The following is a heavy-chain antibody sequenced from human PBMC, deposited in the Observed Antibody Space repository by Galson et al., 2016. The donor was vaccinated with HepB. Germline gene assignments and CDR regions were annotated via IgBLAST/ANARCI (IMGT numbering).Heavy chain of an antibody. V-gene: IGHV1-2*04. J-gene: IGHJ4*02. CDR2: INPNSGGT. Sequence: SVKVSCKASGYTFTGYYMNWVRQAPGQGLEWMGWINPNSGGTNYAQKFQGWVTMTRDTSISTAYMELSRLRSDDTAVYYCTATNDYAWGSYRAPFDYWGQGTLVTVSS. CDR1: GYTFTGYY. CDR3: TATNDYAWGSYRAPFDY. D-gene: IGHD3-16*02.